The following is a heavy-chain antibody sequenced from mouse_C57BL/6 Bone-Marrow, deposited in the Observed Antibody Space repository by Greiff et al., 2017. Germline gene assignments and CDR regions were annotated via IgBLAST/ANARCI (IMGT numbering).Heavy chain of an antibody. CDR2: IYPGDGDT. D-gene: IGHD1-1*01. Sequence: QVQLKESGAELVKPGASVKISCKASGYAFSSYWMNWVKQRPGKGLEWIGQIYPGDGDTNYNGKFKGKATLTADKSSSTAYMQLSSLTSEDSAVYFCERAHGSRRGFDYWGQGTTLTVSS. J-gene: IGHJ2*01. CDR1: GYAFSSYW. V-gene: IGHV1-80*01. CDR3: ERAHGSRRGFDY.